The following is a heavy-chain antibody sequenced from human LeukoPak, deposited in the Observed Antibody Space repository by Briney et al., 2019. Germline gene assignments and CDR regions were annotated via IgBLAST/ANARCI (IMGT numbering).Heavy chain of an antibody. Sequence: GGSLRLSCAASGFTFSSNYMSWVRQAPGKGLEWVSVIYSGGSTSYVDSVKGRFTISRDNSKNTRYLQMNSLRAEDTAVYYCARMLGGGYTGLFDCWGQGTLVSVSS. CDR3: ARMLGGGYTGLFDC. J-gene: IGHJ4*02. CDR1: GFTFSSNY. D-gene: IGHD3-10*02. CDR2: IYSGGST. V-gene: IGHV3-53*01.